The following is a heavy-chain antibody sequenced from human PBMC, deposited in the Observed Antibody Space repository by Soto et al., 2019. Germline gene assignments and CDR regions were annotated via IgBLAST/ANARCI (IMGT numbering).Heavy chain of an antibody. CDR1: GFTFSHHG. CDR2: ILNDASGH. D-gene: IGHD4-4*01. J-gene: IGHJ4*02. V-gene: IGHV3-33*01. CDR3: ARDDDYTDNGFDY. Sequence: QVQLVESGGGVVQPGTSLRLSCAASGFTFSHHGMHWVRQTPGKGLEWLAVILNDASGHWYADSVKGRFTISRDNFENTLYLQMNGLRLEDTAMYYCARDDDYTDNGFDYWGQGTLVTVSS.